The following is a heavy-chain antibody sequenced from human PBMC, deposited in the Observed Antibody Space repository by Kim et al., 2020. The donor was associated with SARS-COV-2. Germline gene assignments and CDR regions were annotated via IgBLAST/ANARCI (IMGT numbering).Heavy chain of an antibody. Sequence: SVKVSCKASGGSFSSYSFSWVRQAPGLGFEWMGATIPMFGTAKYAQKFQGAVTITADEARNTVFVELISLTSDDTAVYYCARDPAFLMSGGYFFNLWNQGTLVIVSA. J-gene: IGHJ5*02. CDR3: ARDPAFLMSGGYFFNL. V-gene: IGHV1-69*13. CDR2: TIPMFGTA. CDR1: GGSFSSYS. D-gene: IGHD2-21*02.